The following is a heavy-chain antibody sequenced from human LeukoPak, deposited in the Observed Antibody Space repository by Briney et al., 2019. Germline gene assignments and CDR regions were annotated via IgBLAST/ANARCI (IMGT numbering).Heavy chain of an antibody. V-gene: IGHV4-59*12. CDR2: FYYSGST. Sequence: NPSETLSLTCTVSGGSISSYYWSWIRQPPGKGLEWIGYFYYSGSTKYNPSLKSRVTISVDTSKNQFSLKLSSVTAADTAVYYCAKDRSGSEGYWGQGTLVTVSS. J-gene: IGHJ4*02. D-gene: IGHD1-26*01. CDR1: GGSISSYY. CDR3: AKDRSGSEGY.